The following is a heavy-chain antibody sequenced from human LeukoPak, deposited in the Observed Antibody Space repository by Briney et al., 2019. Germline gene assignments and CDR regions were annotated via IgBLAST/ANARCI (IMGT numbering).Heavy chain of an antibody. CDR1: GGSISSGDYY. D-gene: IGHD1-26*01. J-gene: IGHJ6*03. CDR2: IYYSWST. Sequence: SETLSLTCTVSGGSISSGDYYWSWIRQPPGKGLEWIGYIYYSWSTYYNPSLKSRVTISVDTSKNQFSLKLSSVTAADTAVYYCANGIVGAPDYYMDVWGKGTTVTVSS. V-gene: IGHV4-30-4*08. CDR3: ANGIVGAPDYYMDV.